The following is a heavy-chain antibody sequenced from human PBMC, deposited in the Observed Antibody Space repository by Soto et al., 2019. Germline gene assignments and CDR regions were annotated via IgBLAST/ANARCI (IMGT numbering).Heavy chain of an antibody. CDR2: IYHSGST. D-gene: IGHD2-15*01. J-gene: IGHJ6*03. Sequence: QVQLQESGPGLVKPSGTLSLTCAVPSGSISSSNWWSWVRQPPGEGLEWIGEIYHSGSTNYNPSLKSRVSISVDKSKNQFSLKLSSVTAADTAVYYCARKVVVVAATAYYYYMDVWGKGTTVTVSS. CDR3: ARKVVVVAATAYYYYMDV. CDR1: SGSISSSNW. V-gene: IGHV4-4*02.